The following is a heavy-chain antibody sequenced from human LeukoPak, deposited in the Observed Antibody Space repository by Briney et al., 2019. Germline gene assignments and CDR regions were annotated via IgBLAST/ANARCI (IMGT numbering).Heavy chain of an antibody. Sequence: PGGSLRLSCAASGFTFSVYEMNWVRQAPGKGLEWVSYISNSGSTIYYADSVKGRFTISRDNAKNSLYLQMNSLRAEDTAVYYCARGHDYANYMDVWGKGTTVTVSS. V-gene: IGHV3-48*03. CDR1: GFTFSVYE. CDR3: ARGHDYANYMDV. J-gene: IGHJ6*03. CDR2: ISNSGSTI. D-gene: IGHD4-17*01.